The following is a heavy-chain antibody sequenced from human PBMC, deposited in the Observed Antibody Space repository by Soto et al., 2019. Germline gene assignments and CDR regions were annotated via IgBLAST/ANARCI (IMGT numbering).Heavy chain of an antibody. V-gene: IGHV1-18*01. D-gene: IGHD5-12*01. CDR2: NSAYNGNT. CDR1: GYTFTSCG. CDR3: ARDPGLNGYTSDAFDI. Sequence: GASVKVSCKASGYTFTSCGISWVRQAPGQGLEWMGWNSAYNGNTNYAQKLQGRVTMTTDTSTSTAYMELRSLRSDDTAVYYCARDPGLNGYTSDAFDIWGQGTMVTVSS. J-gene: IGHJ3*02.